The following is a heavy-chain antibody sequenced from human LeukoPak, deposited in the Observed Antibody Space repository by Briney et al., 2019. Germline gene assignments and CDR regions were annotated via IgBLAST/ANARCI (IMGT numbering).Heavy chain of an antibody. J-gene: IGHJ6*03. V-gene: IGHV4-59*05. CDR3: ARQSIAARGYYYYMDV. D-gene: IGHD6-6*01. CDR1: GGSISSYY. CDR2: IYYNGST. Sequence: SETLSLTCTVSGGSISSYYWSWIRQPPGKGLEWIGSIYYNGSTHHNPSLKSRVTISVDTSKNQLSLKVSSVTAADTAVYYCARQSIAARGYYYYMDVWGKGTTVTVSS.